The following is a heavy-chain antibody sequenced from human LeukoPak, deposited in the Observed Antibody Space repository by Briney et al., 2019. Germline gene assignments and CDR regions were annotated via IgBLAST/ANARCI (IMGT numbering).Heavy chain of an antibody. CDR1: GFTFRSHA. Sequence: PGGSLRLSCVGSGFTFRSHAMSWVRQAPEKGLELVSGIYENGGTTYYADSVKGRFSISRDKSKNTLYLQMDSLRGEDTAVYYCAKDFRIGYSAHFDYWGQGALVTVSS. CDR2: IYENGGTT. J-gene: IGHJ4*02. CDR3: AKDFRIGYSAHFDY. D-gene: IGHD2-21*01. V-gene: IGHV3-23*01.